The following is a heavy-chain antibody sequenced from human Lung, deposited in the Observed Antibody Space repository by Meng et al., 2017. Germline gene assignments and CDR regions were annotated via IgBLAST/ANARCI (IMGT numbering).Heavy chain of an antibody. J-gene: IGHJ4*02. V-gene: IGHV4-34*01. Sequence: QGQLQQWGAGLLKPSVTLSLLCVVSGGSFSDYYWSWIRQPPGKGLEWIGEINHSGSTNYNPSLESRATISVDTSQNNLSLKLSSVTAADSAVYYCARGPTTMAHDFDYWGQGTLVTVSS. CDR1: GGSFSDYY. CDR2: INHSGST. CDR3: ARGPTTMAHDFDY. D-gene: IGHD4-11*01.